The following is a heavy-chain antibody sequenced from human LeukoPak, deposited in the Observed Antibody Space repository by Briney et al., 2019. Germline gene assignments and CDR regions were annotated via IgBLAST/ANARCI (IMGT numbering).Heavy chain of an antibody. CDR2: ISTSGST. J-gene: IGHJ4*02. D-gene: IGHD3-22*01. CDR1: GGSISSFF. CDR3: ASEYYYDTSGYYSLAY. V-gene: IGHV4-4*07. Sequence: SETLSLTCTVSGGSISSFFWSWIRQPAGKELEWIGRISTSGSTNYNPSLKSRVTMSVDTSKNLFSLKLSSVTAADTAVYYCASEYYYDTSGYYSLAYWGQGTLVTVSS.